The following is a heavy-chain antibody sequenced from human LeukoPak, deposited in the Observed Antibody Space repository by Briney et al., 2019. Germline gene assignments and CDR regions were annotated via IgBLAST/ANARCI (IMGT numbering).Heavy chain of an antibody. CDR3: ARSILHYDILPGYSSSYSGMDV. CDR2: ISSSSGYI. J-gene: IGHJ6*02. V-gene: IGHV3-21*01. Sequence: GGSLRLSCAASGFTFSSYSMNWVRQAPGKGLEWVSSISSSSGYIYYADSVKDRFTISRDNAKTSLFLQMNSLRAEDTAVYYCARSILHYDILPGYSSSYSGMDVWGQGTTVTVSS. D-gene: IGHD3-9*01. CDR1: GFTFSSYS.